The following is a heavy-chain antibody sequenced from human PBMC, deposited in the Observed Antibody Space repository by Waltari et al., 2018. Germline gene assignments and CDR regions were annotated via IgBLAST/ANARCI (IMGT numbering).Heavy chain of an antibody. CDR1: GFTFSSYA. D-gene: IGHD3-22*01. CDR3: AKVYYDSSGYTTYYYYYMDV. J-gene: IGHJ6*03. Sequence: EVQLLESGGGLVQPGGSLRLSCAASGFTFSSYAMSWVRQAPGKGLEWVSAISGSGGSTYYADSVKGRFTISRDNSKNTLYLQMNSLRAEDTAVYYCAKVYYDSSGYTTYYYYYMDVWGKGTTVTISS. CDR2: ISGSGGST. V-gene: IGHV3-23*01.